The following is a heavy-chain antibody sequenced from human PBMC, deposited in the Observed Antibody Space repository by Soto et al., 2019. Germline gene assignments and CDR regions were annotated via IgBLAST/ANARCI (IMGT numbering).Heavy chain of an antibody. D-gene: IGHD2-15*01. Sequence: GGSLRLSCAASGFTFSSYAMSWVRQAPGKGLEWVSAISGSGGSTYYADSVKGRFTISRDNSKNTLYLQMNSLRAEDTAVYYCAKNGYIVVVGPPHWFDPWGQGTLVTVSS. CDR2: ISGSGGST. CDR1: GFTFSSYA. J-gene: IGHJ5*02. V-gene: IGHV3-23*01. CDR3: AKNGYIVVVGPPHWFDP.